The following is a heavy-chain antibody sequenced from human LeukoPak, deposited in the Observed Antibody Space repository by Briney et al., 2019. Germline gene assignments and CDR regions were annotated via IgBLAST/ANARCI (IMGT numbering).Heavy chain of an antibody. CDR3: ARESDYPYYYGMDV. V-gene: IGHV3-33*01. J-gene: IGHJ6*02. D-gene: IGHD4-17*01. CDR2: IWYDGSNK. Sequence: GGSLRPSCAASGFTFSSYGMHWVRQAPGKGLEWVAVIWYDGSNKYYADSVKGRFTISRDNSKNTLYLQMNSLRAEDTAVYYCARESDYPYYYGMDVWGQGTTVTVSS. CDR1: GFTFSSYG.